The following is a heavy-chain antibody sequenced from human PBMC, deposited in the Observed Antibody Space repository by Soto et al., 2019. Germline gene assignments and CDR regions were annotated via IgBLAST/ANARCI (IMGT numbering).Heavy chain of an antibody. J-gene: IGHJ4*02. CDR1: GGSISSGGYY. CDR3: AKERHDYYDSSGYLDY. V-gene: IGHV4-31*03. CDR2: IYYSGST. D-gene: IGHD3-22*01. Sequence: QVQLQESGPGLVKPSQTLSLTCTVSGGSISSGGYYWSWIRQHPGKGLEWIGYIYYSGSTYYSPSLKSRVTISVDTSKNQISLKLSSVTAAVTAVYYCAKERHDYYDSSGYLDYWGQGTLVTVSS.